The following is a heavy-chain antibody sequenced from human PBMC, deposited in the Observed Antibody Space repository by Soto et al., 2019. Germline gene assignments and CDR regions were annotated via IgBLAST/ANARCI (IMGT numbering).Heavy chain of an antibody. J-gene: IGHJ4*02. V-gene: IGHV3-48*01. D-gene: IGHD4-17*01. CDR3: ARGTAFDY. CDR2: ISSGSTTI. Sequence: SGGSLRLSCAASGFTFSTYSISWVRQAPGKGLEWVSYISSGSTTIYYADSVKGRFTISRDNAKNSLYLQMNSLRAEDTAIYYCARGTAFDYWGQGTLVTVS. CDR1: GFTFSTYS.